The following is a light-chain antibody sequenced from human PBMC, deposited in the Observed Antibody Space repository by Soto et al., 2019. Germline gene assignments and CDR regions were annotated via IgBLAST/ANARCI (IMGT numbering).Light chain of an antibody. Sequence: QSALTQPPSVSGSPGQSITISCTGTSSDVGGYNYVSWYRQHPGKAPKLMIYDVSKRPSGVPDRFSGSKSGNTASLTISGLQAEDEADYYCSSYAGSYTHYVFGTGTKVTVL. CDR1: SSDVGGYNY. CDR3: SSYAGSYTHYV. CDR2: DVS. V-gene: IGLV2-11*01. J-gene: IGLJ1*01.